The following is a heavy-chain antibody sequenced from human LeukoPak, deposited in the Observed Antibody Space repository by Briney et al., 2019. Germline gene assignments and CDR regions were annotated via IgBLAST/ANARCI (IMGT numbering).Heavy chain of an antibody. CDR3: ARHPYDSSGYYSNHFDY. CDR1: GGSISSSSYY. CDR2: IYYSGST. D-gene: IGHD3-22*01. J-gene: IGHJ4*02. Sequence: PSETLSLTCTVSGGSISSSSYYWGWIRQPPGKGLEWIGSIYYSGSTYYNPSLKSRVTISVDTSKNQFSLKLSSVTAADTAVYYCARHPYDSSGYYSNHFDYWGQGTLVTVSS. V-gene: IGHV4-39*01.